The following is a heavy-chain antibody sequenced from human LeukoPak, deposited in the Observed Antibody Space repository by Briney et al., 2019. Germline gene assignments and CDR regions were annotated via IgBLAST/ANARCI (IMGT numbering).Heavy chain of an antibody. Sequence: QAGGSLILSCAASGFTFDTTDMTWVRQAPGKGPEWLSCISGTGDRTYYADSVRGRFTISRDNSKNMLYLQMTSLRVEDTATYYCVKNSGIWSFWGRGTLAAVSS. J-gene: IGHJ4*02. CDR3: VKNSGIWSF. CDR2: ISGTGDRT. D-gene: IGHD1-26*01. CDR1: GFTFDTTD. V-gene: IGHV3-23*01.